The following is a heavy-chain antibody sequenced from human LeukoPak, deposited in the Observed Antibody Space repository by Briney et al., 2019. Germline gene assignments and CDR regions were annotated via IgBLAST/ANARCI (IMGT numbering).Heavy chain of an antibody. Sequence: GGSLRLSCAASGFTFSSYAMHWVRQAPGKGLEWVSGISWNSGSIGYADSVKGRFTISRDNAKNSLYLQMNSLRAEDTALYYCAKDTWSTTYSGSGPGAFDYWGQGTLVTVSS. V-gene: IGHV3-9*01. CDR2: ISWNSGSI. CDR1: GFTFSSYA. D-gene: IGHD1-26*01. CDR3: AKDTWSTTYSGSGPGAFDY. J-gene: IGHJ4*02.